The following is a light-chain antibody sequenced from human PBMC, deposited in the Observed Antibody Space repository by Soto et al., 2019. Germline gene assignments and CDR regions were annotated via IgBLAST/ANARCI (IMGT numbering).Light chain of an antibody. CDR2: DAS. CDR3: QQYNSYSWT. CDR1: QTISSW. Sequence: DIQMTQSPSNLSGSVGDSVTITCRASQTISSWLAWYQQKPGKAPKLLIYDASSLESGVPSRFSGSGAGTEFTLTISSLQPDDFATYYCQQYNSYSWTFGQGTKVDIK. J-gene: IGKJ1*01. V-gene: IGKV1-5*01.